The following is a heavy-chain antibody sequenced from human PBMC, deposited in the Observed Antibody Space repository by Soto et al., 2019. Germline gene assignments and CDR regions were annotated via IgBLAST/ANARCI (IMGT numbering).Heavy chain of an antibody. Sequence: WASVKVSCKASGYTFTSYAMHWVRQAPGQRLEWVGWINAGNGNTKYSQKFQGRVTITRDTSASTAYMELSSLRSEDTAVYYCARAEITIFGVVISSCMDVWGKGTTVTVSS. CDR1: GYTFTSYA. J-gene: IGHJ6*03. V-gene: IGHV1-3*01. CDR3: ARAEITIFGVVISSCMDV. CDR2: INAGNGNT. D-gene: IGHD3-3*01.